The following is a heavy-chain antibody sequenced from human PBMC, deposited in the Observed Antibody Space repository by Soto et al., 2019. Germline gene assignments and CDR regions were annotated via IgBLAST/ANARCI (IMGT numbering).Heavy chain of an antibody. D-gene: IGHD3-10*01. CDR2: TYYRSKWYN. Sequence: RQSPSRGLEWLGRTYYRSKWYNDYAVSVKSRITINPDTSKNQFSLQLNSVTHEDTAVYYCARNGMVRGVIGFDYWGQGTLVTVSS. V-gene: IGHV6-1*01. J-gene: IGHJ4*02. CDR3: ARNGMVRGVIGFDY.